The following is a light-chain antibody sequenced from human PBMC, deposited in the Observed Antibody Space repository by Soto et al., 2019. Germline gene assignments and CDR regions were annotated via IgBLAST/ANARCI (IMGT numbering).Light chain of an antibody. CDR3: QHYGDSPPEYT. Sequence: VFTQSPGTLSLSPGERATLSCRASESIVNNNLAWYQQRPGQAPRLLFSGASNRATGVPDRFSGSGSGSDFTLTIDRLEPEDFAVFYCQHYGDSPPEYTFGQGTKVDIK. CDR2: GAS. V-gene: IGKV3-20*01. J-gene: IGKJ2*01. CDR1: ESIVNNN.